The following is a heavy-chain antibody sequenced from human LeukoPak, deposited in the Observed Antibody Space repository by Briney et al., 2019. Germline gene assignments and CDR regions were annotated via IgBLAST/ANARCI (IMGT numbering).Heavy chain of an antibody. CDR3: ARHPLSSGWYGEFYFDY. CDR2: IKQDGSEK. J-gene: IGHJ4*02. Sequence: GGSLRLSCAASGFTFSSYWMSWVRPAPGKGLEWVANIKQDGSEKYYVDSVKGRFTISRDNAKNSLYLQMNSLRAEDTAVYYCARHPLSSGWYGEFYFDYWGQGTLVTVSS. V-gene: IGHV3-7*01. D-gene: IGHD6-19*01. CDR1: GFTFSSYW.